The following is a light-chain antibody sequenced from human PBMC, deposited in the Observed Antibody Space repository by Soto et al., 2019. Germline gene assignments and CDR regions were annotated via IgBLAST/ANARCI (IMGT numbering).Light chain of an antibody. CDR3: CLYVGATTYV. CDR2: EGH. CDR1: SGYVGTYSL. V-gene: IGLV2-23*01. Sequence: QSALAQPASVSGSPGQSITISCTGASGYVGTYSLVSWYQQHPGKAPKVVIYEGHKRPSGVPDRFSGSTSVNTASLTISGLQTDDEADYYCCLYVGATTYVFGTGTQLTVL. J-gene: IGLJ1*01.